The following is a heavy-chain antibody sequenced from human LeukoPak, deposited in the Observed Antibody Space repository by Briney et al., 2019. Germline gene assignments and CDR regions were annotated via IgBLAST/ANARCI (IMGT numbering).Heavy chain of an antibody. CDR2: IYYSGST. Sequence: SETLSLTCTVSGGSISSYYWSWIRQPPGKGLEWIGYIYYSGSTNYNPALKSRVTISVDTSKNQFSLKLSSVTAADTAVYYCARDHLGSGMVGEFDPWGQGTLVTVSS. J-gene: IGHJ5*02. CDR3: ARDHLGSGMVGEFDP. D-gene: IGHD1-26*01. V-gene: IGHV4-59*01. CDR1: GGSISSYY.